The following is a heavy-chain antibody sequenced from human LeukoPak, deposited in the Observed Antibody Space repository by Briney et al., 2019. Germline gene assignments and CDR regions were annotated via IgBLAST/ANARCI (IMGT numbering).Heavy chain of an antibody. V-gene: IGHV3-23*01. D-gene: IGHD6-13*01. J-gene: IGHJ4*02. CDR1: GFSFSTYA. CDR3: AKLRGAGYSLYYFDS. CDR2: IGGAGGGR. Sequence: PGASLRLSCAVSGFSFSTYAVGWVRQAPGKGLECVAIGGAGGGRYYADSVKGRFTVSRDNSKNTLFLQMNSLRAEDTAVYHCAKLRGAGYSLYYFDSWGQGALITVSS.